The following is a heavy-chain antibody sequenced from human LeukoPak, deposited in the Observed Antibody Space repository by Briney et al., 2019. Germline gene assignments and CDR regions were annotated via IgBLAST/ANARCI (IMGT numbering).Heavy chain of an antibody. V-gene: IGHV1-2*06. J-gene: IGHJ4*02. Sequence: GASVKVSCKASGYTFTSYGISWVRQAPGQGLEWMGRINPNSGGTNYAQKFQGRVTMTRDTSISTAYMELSRLRSDDTAVYYCAIPYYDFWSGYSSDYWGQGTLVTVSS. CDR2: INPNSGGT. CDR3: AIPYYDFWSGYSSDY. D-gene: IGHD3-3*01. CDR1: GYTFTSYG.